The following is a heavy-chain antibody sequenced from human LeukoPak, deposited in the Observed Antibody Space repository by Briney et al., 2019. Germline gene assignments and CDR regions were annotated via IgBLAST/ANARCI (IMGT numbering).Heavy chain of an antibody. J-gene: IGHJ1*01. Sequence: GGSLRLSCAASGFTFSSYSMNWARQAPGKGLEWVSYISSSSSTISYADSGKGRSTISRDNAKNSLYLQMNSLRAEDTAVYYCAREGHTRYCSSTSCYFAEYFQHWGQGTLVTVSS. CDR3: AREGHTRYCSSTSCYFAEYFQH. CDR2: ISSSSSTI. D-gene: IGHD2-2*01. CDR1: GFTFSSYS. V-gene: IGHV3-48*01.